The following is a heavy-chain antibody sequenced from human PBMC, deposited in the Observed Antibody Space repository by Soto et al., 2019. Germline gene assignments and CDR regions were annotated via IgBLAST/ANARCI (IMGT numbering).Heavy chain of an antibody. CDR2: IYYSGST. Sequence: SETLSLTCTVSGGSISNRNYYWGWIRQPPGKGLEWIGSIYYSGSTYYNPSLKSRVTISVDTSKNQFSLNLRSVTAADTAVYYCARQIYDFVWGTYRPFYFDYWGQGTLVTVSS. CDR1: GGSISNRNYY. J-gene: IGHJ4*02. CDR3: ARQIYDFVWGTYRPFYFDY. D-gene: IGHD3-16*02. V-gene: IGHV4-39*01.